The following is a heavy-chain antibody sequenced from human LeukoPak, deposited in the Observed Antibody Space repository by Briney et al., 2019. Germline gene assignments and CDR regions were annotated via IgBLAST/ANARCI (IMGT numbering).Heavy chain of an antibody. V-gene: IGHV4-39*07. CDR3: ARVNPYYYYMDV. CDR1: GGSISSSSYY. CDR2: INHSGGT. Sequence: PSETLSLTCTVSGGSISSSSYYWGWIRQPPGKGLEWIGEINHSGGTNYNPSLESRVTISVDTSKNQFSLKLSSVTAADTAVYYCARVNPYYYYMDVWGKGTTVTVSS. J-gene: IGHJ6*03.